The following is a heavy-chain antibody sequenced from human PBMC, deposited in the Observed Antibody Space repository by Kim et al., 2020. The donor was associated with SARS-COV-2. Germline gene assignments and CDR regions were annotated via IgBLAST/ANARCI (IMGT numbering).Heavy chain of an antibody. Sequence: GGSLRLSCAASGFTFRTYWMHWVRQVPGKGLVWVSRINDDGSVTTYADSVKGRFTISTDNSKNMMYLQMNSLRPEDTAVYYCTRDPDYSKGASFDYWGQG. V-gene: IGHV3-74*01. CDR2: INDDGSVT. CDR3: TRDPDYSKGASFDY. J-gene: IGHJ4*02. D-gene: IGHD4-4*01. CDR1: GFTFRTYW.